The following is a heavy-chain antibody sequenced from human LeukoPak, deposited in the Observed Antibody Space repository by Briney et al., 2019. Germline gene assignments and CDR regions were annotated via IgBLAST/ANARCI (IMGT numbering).Heavy chain of an antibody. Sequence: PGGSLRLSCAASGFTFDDYTMHWVRHAPGRGLEWVSLISWDGGSTYYADSVKGRFTISRDNSKNSLYLQMNSLRTEDTALYYCAVWGTNTGEGYYFDYWGQGTLVTVSS. CDR1: GFTFDDYT. J-gene: IGHJ4*02. D-gene: IGHD3-16*01. CDR2: ISWDGGST. V-gene: IGHV3-43*01. CDR3: AVWGTNTGEGYYFDY.